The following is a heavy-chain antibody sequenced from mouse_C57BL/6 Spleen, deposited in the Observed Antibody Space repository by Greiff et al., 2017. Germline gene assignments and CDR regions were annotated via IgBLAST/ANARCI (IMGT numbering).Heavy chain of an antibody. CDR3: ARSTTVVATPYYAMDY. J-gene: IGHJ4*01. CDR1: GYAFSSSW. D-gene: IGHD1-1*01. Sequence: VQLQQSGPELVKPGASVKISCKASGYAFSSSWMNWVKQRPGKGLEWIGRIYPGDGDTNYNGKFKGKATLTADKSSSTAYMQLSSLTSEDSAVYFCARSTTVVATPYYAMDYWGQGTSVTVSS. V-gene: IGHV1-82*01. CDR2: IYPGDGDT.